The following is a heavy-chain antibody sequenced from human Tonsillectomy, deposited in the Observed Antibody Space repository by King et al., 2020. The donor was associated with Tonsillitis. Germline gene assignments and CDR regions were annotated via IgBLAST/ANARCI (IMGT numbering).Heavy chain of an antibody. CDR3: ARHSNGDFASLDS. V-gene: IGHV4-59*08. D-gene: IGHD4-17*01. J-gene: IGHJ4*02. CDR1: GGSFNNFY. CDR2: LYDTGTT. Sequence: VQLQESGPGLVKPSETLSLTCTVSGGSFNNFYWSWIRQPPGKGLEWIGYLYDTGTTNYNPSLASRVTISLDTSKNQFSLTLSSVTATDTAVYYCARHSNGDFASLDSWGQGTLVTVSS.